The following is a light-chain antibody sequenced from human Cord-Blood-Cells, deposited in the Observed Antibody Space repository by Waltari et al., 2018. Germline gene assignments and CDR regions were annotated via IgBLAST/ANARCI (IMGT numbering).Light chain of an antibody. CDR3: QQYNNWALT. V-gene: IGKV3-15*01. Sequence: EIVMTQSPATLSVSPGERATLSCRASQSVSSNLAWYQQKPGQAPRLLIYGASTRGTVIAARFSGSGSGTEFTLTISSLQSEDFAVYYCQQYNNWALTFGGGTKVEIK. CDR1: QSVSSN. CDR2: GAS. J-gene: IGKJ4*01.